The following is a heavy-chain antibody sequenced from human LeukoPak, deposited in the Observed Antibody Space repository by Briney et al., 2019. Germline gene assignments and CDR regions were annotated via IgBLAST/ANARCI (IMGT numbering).Heavy chain of an antibody. V-gene: IGHV4-59*08. CDR1: GGSISSYY. J-gene: IGHJ4*02. D-gene: IGHD1-26*01. CDR3: ARHAQIVAATGSFDF. Sequence: SETLSLTCTVSGGSISSYYWSWIRQPPGKGLEWIGYFYYTGTTKYNPSLNSRVTISVDTSKNQLSLRLNSVTAADTAVYYCARHAQIVAATGSFDFWGQGTLVTVSS. CDR2: FYYTGTT.